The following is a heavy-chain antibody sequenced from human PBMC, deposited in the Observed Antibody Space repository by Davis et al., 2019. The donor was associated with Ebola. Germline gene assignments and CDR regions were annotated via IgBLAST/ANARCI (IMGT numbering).Heavy chain of an antibody. D-gene: IGHD6-19*01. CDR3: ATQWLARGY. CDR1: GFTFSNYA. CDR2: ISSSGST. V-gene: IGHV3-23*01. J-gene: IGHJ4*02. Sequence: PGGSLRLSCAASGFTFSNYALSWVRQAPGKGLEWVSAISSSGSTYYADSVKGRFTISRDNSKNTLYLQMNSLRAVDSALYYCATQWLARGYWGQGALVTVSS.